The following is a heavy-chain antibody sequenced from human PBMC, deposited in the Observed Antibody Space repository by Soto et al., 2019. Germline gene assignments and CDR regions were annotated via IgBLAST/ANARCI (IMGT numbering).Heavy chain of an antibody. Sequence: GGSLRLSCAASGFTFSSYSMNWVRQAPGKGLEWVSSISSSSSYIYYADSVKGRFTISRDNAKNSLYLQMNSLRAEDTAVYYCARVFSDYYYMDVWGKGTTVTVSS. J-gene: IGHJ6*03. CDR1: GFTFSSYS. CDR2: ISSSSSYI. D-gene: IGHD3-10*01. CDR3: ARVFSDYYYMDV. V-gene: IGHV3-21*01.